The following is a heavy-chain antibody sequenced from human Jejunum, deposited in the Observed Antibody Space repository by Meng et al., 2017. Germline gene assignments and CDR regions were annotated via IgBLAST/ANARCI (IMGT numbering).Heavy chain of an antibody. Sequence: QGQRKESGQGMVTPSGTLALACAASGGSIGDSNWWSWVRQTPGKGLEWIGEIYHTGSTNYNPSLKSRVTMSLDKSKNQFFLDLTSVTAADTAVYYCARDLLGPAIAASGYFDPWGQGTLVTVSS. CDR2: IYHTGST. V-gene: IGHV4-4*02. D-gene: IGHD5-12*01. CDR1: GGSIGDSNW. CDR3: ARDLLGPAIAASGYFDP. J-gene: IGHJ5*02.